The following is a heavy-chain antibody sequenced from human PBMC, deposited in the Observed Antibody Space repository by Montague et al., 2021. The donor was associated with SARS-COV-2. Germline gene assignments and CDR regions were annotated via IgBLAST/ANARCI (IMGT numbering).Heavy chain of an antibody. CDR1: GGSMSNYR. V-gene: IGHV4-59*01. D-gene: IGHD3-10*01. CDR3: ARDVRYYYDQ. Sequence: SKTLSLTCSVSGGSMSNYRWVWIRQPPGKGLEWIGYVSYRGSTNYNLSLKSRVTISLDTSKNRFSLRVTSVTAADTAVYYCARDVRYYYDQWGQGILVTVSS. J-gene: IGHJ4*02. CDR2: VSYRGST.